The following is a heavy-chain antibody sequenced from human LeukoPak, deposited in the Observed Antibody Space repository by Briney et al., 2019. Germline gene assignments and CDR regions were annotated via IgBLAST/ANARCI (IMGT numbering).Heavy chain of an antibody. CDR3: ARTAANTYYYFDY. J-gene: IGHJ4*02. Sequence: PSQTLSLTCAVSGGSISSGGYSWSWIRQPPGKGLEWIGYIYHSGSTYYNPSLKSRVTISVDRSKKQFSLKLSSVTAADTAVYYCARTAANTYYYFDYWGQGTLVTVSS. CDR2: IYHSGST. CDR1: GGSISSGGYS. V-gene: IGHV4-30-2*01. D-gene: IGHD2-2*01.